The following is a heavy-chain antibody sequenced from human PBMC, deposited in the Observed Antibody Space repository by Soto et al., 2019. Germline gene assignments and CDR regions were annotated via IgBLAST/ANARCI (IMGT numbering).Heavy chain of an antibody. CDR3: ARAYRSGWSGDFDY. Sequence: QVQLVQSGAEVKKPGSSVKVSCKSSGGTFSSYAINWVRQAPGQGLEWMGGIIPLFGVPNYAQKFQGRVTITAGDYTTTAYMELSSLRAEDTAVYYCARAYRSGWSGDFDYWDQGILVTVSS. V-gene: IGHV1-69*12. CDR1: GGTFSSYA. CDR2: IIPLFGVP. D-gene: IGHD6-19*01. J-gene: IGHJ4*02.